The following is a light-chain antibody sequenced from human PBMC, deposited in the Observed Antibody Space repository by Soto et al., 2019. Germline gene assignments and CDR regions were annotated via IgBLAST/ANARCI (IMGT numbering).Light chain of an antibody. CDR3: CSYAGRYTYI. V-gene: IGLV2-11*01. CDR2: DVS. J-gene: IGLJ1*01. Sequence: LTQPRSVSGSPGQSVTISCAGTSSDVGGYNYVSWYQQHPGKAPKLMIYDVSKRPSGVPDRFSGSKSGNTASLTISGLQAEDEADYYCCSYAGRYTYIFGTGTKVTVL. CDR1: SSDVGGYNY.